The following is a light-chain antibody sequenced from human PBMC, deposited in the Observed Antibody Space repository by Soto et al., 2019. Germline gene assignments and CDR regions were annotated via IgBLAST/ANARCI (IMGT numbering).Light chain of an antibody. CDR2: DTS. CDR3: QQYNNWPPWT. J-gene: IGKJ1*01. V-gene: IGKV3-15*01. CDR1: ESVSSN. Sequence: EIVMTQSPGTLSLSPGERATLSCRASESVSSNLAWYQQKPGQAPRLLIYDTSTRATGIPARFSGTGSGTEFTLTISSLQSEDFAVYYGQQYNNWPPWTFGQGTKVEIK.